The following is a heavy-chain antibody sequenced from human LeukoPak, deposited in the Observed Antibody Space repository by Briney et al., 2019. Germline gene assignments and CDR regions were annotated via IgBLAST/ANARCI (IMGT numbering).Heavy chain of an antibody. CDR2: INHSGSI. V-gene: IGHV4-34*01. CDR1: GGSFSGYY. D-gene: IGHD2-15*01. Sequence: SETLSLTCAVYGGSFSGYYWSWIRQPPGKGLEWIGEINHSGSINYNPSLKSRVTISVDTSKNQFSLKLSSVTAADTAVYYCAREIVVVVAATRLSYYYGMDVWGQGTTVTVSS. J-gene: IGHJ6*02. CDR3: AREIVVVVAATRLSYYYGMDV.